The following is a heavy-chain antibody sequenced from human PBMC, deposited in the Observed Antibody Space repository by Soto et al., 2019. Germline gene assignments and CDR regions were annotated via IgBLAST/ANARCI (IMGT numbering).Heavy chain of an antibody. Sequence: QVQLVQSGAEVKKPGASVKVSCKASGYNFMRYGFTWVRQAPGQGLEWMGWINVDNGETKYPQKIQGRVTMTTDTSTRTVSMELRSLTSDDTAVYYCARWISGGYSDWFDPWGHGTLVTVSS. V-gene: IGHV1-18*04. CDR3: ARWISGGYSDWFDP. CDR2: INVDNGET. D-gene: IGHD1-26*01. J-gene: IGHJ5*02. CDR1: GYNFMRYG.